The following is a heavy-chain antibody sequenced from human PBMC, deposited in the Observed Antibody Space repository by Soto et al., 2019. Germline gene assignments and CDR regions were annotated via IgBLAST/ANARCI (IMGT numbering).Heavy chain of an antibody. CDR3: ARSGYCSSTCCYEKLYYYYYYMDV. CDR1: GFTFSSYS. CDR2: ISSSSSYI. D-gene: IGHD2-2*01. Sequence: GSLRLSCAASGFTFSSYSMNWVRQAPGKGLEGVSSISSSSSYIYYADSVKGRFTISRDNAKNSLYLQMNSLRAEDTAVYYCARSGYCSSTCCYEKLYYYYYYMDVWGKGTTVTVSS. V-gene: IGHV3-21*01. J-gene: IGHJ6*03.